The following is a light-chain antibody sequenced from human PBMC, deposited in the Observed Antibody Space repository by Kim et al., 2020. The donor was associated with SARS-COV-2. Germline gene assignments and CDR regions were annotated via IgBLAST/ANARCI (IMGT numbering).Light chain of an antibody. CDR2: RDS. CDR1: NIGSKN. CDR3: QVWDSSYV. J-gene: IGLJ1*01. Sequence: SYELTQPLSVSVALGQTARITCGGNNIGSKNVHWYQQKPGQAPVLVIYRDSNRPSGIPERFSGSNSGNTATLTISRAQAGAEADYYCQVWDSSYVFGTGT. V-gene: IGLV3-9*01.